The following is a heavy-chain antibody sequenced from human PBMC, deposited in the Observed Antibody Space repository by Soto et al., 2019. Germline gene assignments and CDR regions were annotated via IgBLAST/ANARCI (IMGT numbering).Heavy chain of an antibody. D-gene: IGHD3-16*02. CDR1: GFTFSSYW. J-gene: IGHJ4*02. CDR3: ARDAGANIWGSYRYRYYFDY. CDR2: INSDGSST. Sequence: EVQLVESGGGLVQPGGSLRLSCAASGFTFSSYWMHWVRQAPGKGLVWVSRINSDGSSTSYADSVKGRFTISRDNAKNTLYLQMNSLRAEETAVYYCARDAGANIWGSYRYRYYFDYWGQGTLVTVSS. V-gene: IGHV3-74*01.